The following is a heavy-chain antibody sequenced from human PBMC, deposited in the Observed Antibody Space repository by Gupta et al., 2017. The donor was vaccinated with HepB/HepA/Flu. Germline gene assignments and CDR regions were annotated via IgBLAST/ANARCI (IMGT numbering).Heavy chain of an antibody. CDR3: GKDKDSGSYYFDY. D-gene: IGHD6-19*01. V-gene: IGHV3-43*02. Sequence: EVALVESGGGVVQSGASLRSSCAVSGLSLDDHVLHCVRQVPGRGLEWVSLIVGPQNYLYSADSVKGRFTVSRDKTKGSLYLLMNNLRPEAAGVEHCGKDKDSGSYYFDYWGRGTRGTVSA. CDR2: IVGPQNYL. J-gene: IGHJ4*02. CDR1: GLSLDDHV.